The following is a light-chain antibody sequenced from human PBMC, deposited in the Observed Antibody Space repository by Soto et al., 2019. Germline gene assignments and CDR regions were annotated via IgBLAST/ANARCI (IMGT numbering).Light chain of an antibody. Sequence: IVLTQSPCTLSLSPGEGAALSCRTIQSISSSYLAWYQQKPGQAPRLLIYAASSRATGIPDRFSGSGSGTDFTLTISRLEPEDFAVYYCQLYGGSHMFSFGQGTKVDIK. CDR2: AAS. V-gene: IGKV3-20*01. J-gene: IGKJ2*01. CDR1: QSISSSY. CDR3: QLYGGSHMFS.